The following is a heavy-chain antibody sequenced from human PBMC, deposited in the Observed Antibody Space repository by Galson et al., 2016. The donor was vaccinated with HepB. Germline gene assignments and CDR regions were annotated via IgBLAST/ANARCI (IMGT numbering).Heavy chain of an antibody. CDR3: ARDLNDRSGYYFGAFGF. J-gene: IGHJ3*01. Sequence: SLRLSCAASGFTFNNYAMNWVRQTPGKGLEWVSVIGYSGETTYYADSVKGRFIISRDNSKSTLYLQMNSLRGDDTAVYYCARDLNDRSGYYFGAFGFWGQGILVTVSS. CDR2: IGYSGETT. D-gene: IGHD3-22*01. V-gene: IGHV3-23*01. CDR1: GFTFNNYA.